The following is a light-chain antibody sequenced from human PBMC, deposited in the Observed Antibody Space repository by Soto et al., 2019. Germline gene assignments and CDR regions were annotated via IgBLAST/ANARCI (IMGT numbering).Light chain of an antibody. CDR3: TSFTTISTWV. CDR2: EVS. V-gene: IGLV2-14*01. Sequence: QSALTQPASVSGSPGQSITISCTGTSSDVGGYNYVSWFQQHPGKAPKLKIYEVSNRPSGVSNRFSGSKSGNTASLTISELQAEDEADYSCTSFTTISTWVFGGGTKLTVL. CDR1: SSDVGGYNY. J-gene: IGLJ3*02.